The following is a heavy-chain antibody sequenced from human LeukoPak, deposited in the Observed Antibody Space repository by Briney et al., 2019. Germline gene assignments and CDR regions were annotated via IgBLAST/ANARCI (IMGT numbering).Heavy chain of an antibody. J-gene: IGHJ3*02. CDR3: ARIRITMIVVAEGAFDI. D-gene: IGHD3-22*01. CDR2: ISSSSSTI. Sequence: GGSLRLSCAASGFIFSSYSMNWVRQAPGKGLEWVSYISSSSSTIYYADSVKGRFTTSRDNAKNSLYLQMNSLRAEDTAVYYCARIRITMIVVAEGAFDIWGQGTMVTVSS. V-gene: IGHV3-48*01. CDR1: GFIFSSYS.